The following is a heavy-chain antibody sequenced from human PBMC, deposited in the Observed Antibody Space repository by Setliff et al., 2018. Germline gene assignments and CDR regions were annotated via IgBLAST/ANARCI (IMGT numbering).Heavy chain of an antibody. D-gene: IGHD3-10*01. CDR2: INSGGSLI. J-gene: IGHJ5*02. V-gene: IGHV3-48*04. CDR1: GFTFTNYW. CDR3: ARDLIRGAPNWFDP. Sequence: GGSLRLSCAASGFTFTNYWINWVRQAPGKGLEWVSYINSGGSLIYYADSVKGRFTISRDNAKSSLYLQMNSLRAEDTAVYYCARDLIRGAPNWFDPWGQGTLVTVSS.